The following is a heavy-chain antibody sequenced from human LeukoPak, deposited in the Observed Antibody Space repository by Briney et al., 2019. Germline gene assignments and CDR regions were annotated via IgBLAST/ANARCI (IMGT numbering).Heavy chain of an antibody. V-gene: IGHV1-2*04. CDR1: GYTFTGYY. D-gene: IGHD4-17*01. J-gene: IGHJ2*01. CDR3: ARDREDDYGDYRYFDL. CDR2: ISPNSGGT. Sequence: ASVKVSCKASGYTFTGYYTHWVRQAPGQGLEWMGWISPNSGGTNYAQKFQGWVTMTRDTSISTAYMELSRLRSDDTAVYYCARDREDDYGDYRYFDLWGRGTLVTVSS.